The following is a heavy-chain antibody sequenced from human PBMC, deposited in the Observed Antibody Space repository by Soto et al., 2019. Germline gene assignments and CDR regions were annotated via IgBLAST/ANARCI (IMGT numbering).Heavy chain of an antibody. D-gene: IGHD2-15*01. Sequence: ASVKVSCKASGYTFTSYGISWVRQAPGQGLEWMGWISAYNGNTNYAQKLQGRVTMTTDTSTSTAYMELRSLRSDDTAVYYCARDGYCSGGSCYFDAFDIWGQGTMVTVSS. CDR1: GYTFTSYG. J-gene: IGHJ3*02. V-gene: IGHV1-18*01. CDR2: ISAYNGNT. CDR3: ARDGYCSGGSCYFDAFDI.